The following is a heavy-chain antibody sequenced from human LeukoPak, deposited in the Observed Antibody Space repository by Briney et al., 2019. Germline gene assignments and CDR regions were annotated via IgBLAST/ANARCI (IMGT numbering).Heavy chain of an antibody. V-gene: IGHV1-8*01. Sequence: GASVKVSCKASGYTFTSYEINWVRQATGQGLEWMGWMNPNSGNTGYAQKFQGRVTMTRNTSISTAYMELSSLRSEDTAVYYCARSPLGTAPFDYWGQGTLVTVSS. J-gene: IGHJ4*02. CDR3: ARSPLGTAPFDY. CDR2: MNPNSGNT. D-gene: IGHD1-7*01. CDR1: GYTFTSYE.